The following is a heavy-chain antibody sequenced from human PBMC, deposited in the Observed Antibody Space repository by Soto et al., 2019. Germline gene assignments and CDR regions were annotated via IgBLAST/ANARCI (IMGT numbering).Heavy chain of an antibody. CDR2: ISGSGGST. V-gene: IGHV3-23*01. J-gene: IGHJ4*02. CDR3: AKDQAGSGSYSFDY. D-gene: IGHD3-10*01. Sequence: PGGSLSLSCAASGFTFSSYAMSWVRPAQGKGLEWVSAISGSGGSTYYADSVKGRFTISRDNSKNTLYLQMNSLRAEDTAVYYCAKDQAGSGSYSFDYWGQGTLVTVSS. CDR1: GFTFSSYA.